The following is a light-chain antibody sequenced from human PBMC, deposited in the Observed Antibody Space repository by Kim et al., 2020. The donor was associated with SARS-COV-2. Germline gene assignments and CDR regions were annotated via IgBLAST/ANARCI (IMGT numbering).Light chain of an antibody. V-gene: IGKV1-5*01. J-gene: IGKJ1*01. CDR1: QSLGSW. Sequence: ASVGDRGTITCRASQSLGSWLAWYQQKPEKAPNLLIYDASSLQVGVPSRFSGSGSGTDFTLTISSLQPDDFATYYCQQYNSYPWTFGQGTKVDIK. CDR2: DAS. CDR3: QQYNSYPWT.